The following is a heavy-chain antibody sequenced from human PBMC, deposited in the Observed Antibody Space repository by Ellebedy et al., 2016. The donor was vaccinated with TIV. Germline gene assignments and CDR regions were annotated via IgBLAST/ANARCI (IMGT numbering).Heavy chain of an antibody. D-gene: IGHD5-12*01. CDR2: INESGVNT. CDR3: ARWATGYDQYYFDL. V-gene: IGHV3-11*06. J-gene: IGHJ4*02. CDR1: GISFSDHY. Sequence: GESLKISCAASGISFSDHYMSWLRQAPGKGLEWISDINESGVNTRYADSVKGRFTVSRDNAKDSLFLQMDSLRAEDTAVYYCARWATGYDQYYFDLWGRGTLVSVSS.